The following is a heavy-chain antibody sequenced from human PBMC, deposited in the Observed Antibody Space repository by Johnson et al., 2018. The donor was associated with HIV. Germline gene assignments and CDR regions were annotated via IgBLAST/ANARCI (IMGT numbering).Heavy chain of an antibody. CDR2: ISYDGTKT. CDR1: GIIFSHYG. D-gene: IGHD3-10*01. CDR3: ASPKTPTRVVRGAFDI. J-gene: IGHJ3*02. Sequence: QVQLVESGGGVVQPGRSLRLSCAVSGIIFSHYGMHWVRQAPGKGLAWVALISYDGTKTYYVDSVKARFTISRDNAKNSLYLQMNSLRAEDTAVYYCASPKTPTRVVRGAFDIWGQGTVVTVSS. V-gene: IGHV3-30*03.